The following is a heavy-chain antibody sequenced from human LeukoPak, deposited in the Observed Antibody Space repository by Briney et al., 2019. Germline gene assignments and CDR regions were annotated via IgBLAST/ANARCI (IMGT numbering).Heavy chain of an antibody. J-gene: IGHJ4*02. CDR3: AKDDQYYDYVWGSYDY. V-gene: IGHV3-23*01. CDR1: GFTFSSYA. D-gene: IGHD3-16*01. CDR2: ISGSGGST. Sequence: PGGSLRLSCAASGFTFSSYAMSWVRQAPGKGLEWVSAISGSGGSTYYADSVKGRFTISRDNSKNTLYLQMNSLRAEDTAVYYCAKDDQYYDYVWGSYDYWGQGTLVNVSS.